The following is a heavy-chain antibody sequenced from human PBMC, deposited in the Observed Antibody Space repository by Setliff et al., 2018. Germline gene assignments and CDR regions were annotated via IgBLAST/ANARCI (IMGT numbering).Heavy chain of an antibody. D-gene: IGHD5-12*01. CDR2: INPNSGGT. CDR1: GYNFTGYY. V-gene: IGHV1-2*02. CDR3: TKDLKKWLQFGWYFDL. Sequence: GASVKVSCKASGYNFTGYYMYWVRQAPGQGLEWMGWINPNSGGTNYAQKFQGRVSMTRDTSISTAFLELNGLRSDDTAVYYCTKDLKKWLQFGWYFDLWGRGTLVTVS. J-gene: IGHJ2*01.